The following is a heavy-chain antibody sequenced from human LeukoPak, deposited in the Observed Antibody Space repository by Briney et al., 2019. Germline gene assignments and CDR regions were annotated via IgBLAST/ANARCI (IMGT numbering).Heavy chain of an antibody. D-gene: IGHD4-23*01. CDR3: ARDRLWRARVVNPLYYFDY. Sequence: ASVKVSCKASGYTFTGYGISWVRRAPGQGLERMGWISAHNGNTNYAQKLQGRVTMTTDTSTSTAYMELRSLRSDDTAVYYCARDRLWRARVVNPLYYFDYWGQGTLVTVSS. CDR1: GYTFTGYG. CDR2: ISAHNGNT. V-gene: IGHV1-18*01. J-gene: IGHJ4*02.